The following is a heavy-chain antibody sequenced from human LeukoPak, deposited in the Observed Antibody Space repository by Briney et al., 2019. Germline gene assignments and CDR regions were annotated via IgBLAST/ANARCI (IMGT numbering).Heavy chain of an antibody. D-gene: IGHD5-12*01. Sequence: PGGSLRLSCAASGFTFYTYAMTWVRQAPGKGLEWVSALDAGGGNTYYADSVKGRFTISRDNSKNTVYLQMNSLSAEGTAVYYCAKDEGYDPIYYLESWGQGTLVTVSS. CDR3: AKDEGYDPIYYLES. V-gene: IGHV3-23*01. CDR2: LDAGGGNT. J-gene: IGHJ4*02. CDR1: GFTFYTYA.